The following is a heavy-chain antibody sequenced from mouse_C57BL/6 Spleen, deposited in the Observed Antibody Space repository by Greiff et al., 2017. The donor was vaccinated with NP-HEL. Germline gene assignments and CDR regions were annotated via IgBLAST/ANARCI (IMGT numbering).Heavy chain of an antibody. Sequence: VQLQQSGAELVRPGASVKLSCTASGFNIKDDYMHWVKQRPEQGLEWIGWIDPENGDTEYASKFQGKATITADTSSNTAYLQLSSLTSGDTAVNYCTICYSNYEGAMDYGGQGTSVTVSS. V-gene: IGHV14-4*01. D-gene: IGHD2-5*01. J-gene: IGHJ4*01. CDR3: TICYSNYEGAMDY. CDR1: GFNIKDDY. CDR2: IDPENGDT.